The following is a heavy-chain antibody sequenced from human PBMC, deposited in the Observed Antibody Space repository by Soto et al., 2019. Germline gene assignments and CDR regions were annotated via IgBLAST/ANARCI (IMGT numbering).Heavy chain of an antibody. CDR2: IKRKSDGATT. D-gene: IGHD6-19*01. CDR3: TTGVNQWLANDY. J-gene: IGHJ4*02. V-gene: IGHV3-15*07. Sequence: EVQLVESGGGLVKPGGSLTLSCAASGFAFSNAWMHWVRQAPGTGLEWVGRIKRKSDGATTDYAAPVRGRFGISRDDSRNTLHLQMNSLRNEDTAVYYCTTGVNQWLANDYWGQGTLVTVSS. CDR1: GFAFSNAW.